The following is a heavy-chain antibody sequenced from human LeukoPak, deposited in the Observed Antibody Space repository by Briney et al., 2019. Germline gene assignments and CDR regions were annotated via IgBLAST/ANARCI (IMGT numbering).Heavy chain of an antibody. J-gene: IGHJ4*02. CDR2: FDPEDGET. Sequence: RASVKVSCKVSGYTLTELSMHWVRQAPGKGLEWMGGFDPEDGETIYAQTFQGRVTMTEDTSTDTAYMELGSLRSEDPAVYYCARGASYYYGSGSLGYWGQGTLVTVSS. CDR3: ARGASYYYGSGSLGY. CDR1: GYTLTELS. D-gene: IGHD3-10*01. V-gene: IGHV1-24*01.